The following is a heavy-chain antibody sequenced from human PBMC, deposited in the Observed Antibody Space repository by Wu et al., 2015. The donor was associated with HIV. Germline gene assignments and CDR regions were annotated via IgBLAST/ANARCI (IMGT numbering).Heavy chain of an antibody. Sequence: QVQLAQSVSEIKKLGASVKVSCKASGYPFTNYFIHWVRQAPGQGLEWMGWINPNSGATNYEQKFQGRVTMSRDTSISTVYMELTNLNFDDTAVYFCAREFFQRLLWFGESTHMDVWGKGTTVTVSS. V-gene: IGHV1-2*02. CDR2: INPNSGAT. J-gene: IGHJ6*03. D-gene: IGHD3-10*01. CDR3: AREFFQRLLWFGESTHMDV. CDR1: GYPFTNYF.